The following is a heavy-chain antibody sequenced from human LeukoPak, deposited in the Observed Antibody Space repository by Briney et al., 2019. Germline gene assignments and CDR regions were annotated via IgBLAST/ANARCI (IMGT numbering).Heavy chain of an antibody. Sequence: GASVKVSCKASGYTFTSYYMHWVRQAPGQGLEWMGIINPSGGSTSYAQKFQGRVTMTRDMPTSTVYMELSSLRSEDTAVYYCARDNIVVVPAAMIGWFDPWGQGTLVTVSS. CDR1: GYTFTSYY. CDR3: ARDNIVVVPAAMIGWFDP. V-gene: IGHV1-46*01. J-gene: IGHJ5*02. CDR2: INPSGGST. D-gene: IGHD2-2*01.